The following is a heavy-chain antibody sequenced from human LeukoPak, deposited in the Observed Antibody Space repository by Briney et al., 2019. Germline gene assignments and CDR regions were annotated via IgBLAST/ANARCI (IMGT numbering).Heavy chain of an antibody. J-gene: IGHJ4*02. CDR2: ISYDGNNK. Sequence: GGSLRLSCAASGFTFSSYGMHWVRQAPGKGLEWVAVISYDGNNKYYADSVKGRFTISRDNSKNTLYLQMNSLRAEDTAVYYCARATYYYDSSGYFPNSISRTSFDYWGQGTLVTVSS. D-gene: IGHD3-22*01. V-gene: IGHV3-30*03. CDR1: GFTFSSYG. CDR3: ARATYYYDSSGYFPNSISRTSFDY.